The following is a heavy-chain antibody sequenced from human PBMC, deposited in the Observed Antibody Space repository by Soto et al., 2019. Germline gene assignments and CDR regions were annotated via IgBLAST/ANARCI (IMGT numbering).Heavy chain of an antibody. D-gene: IGHD3-22*01. Sequence: PGGSLRLSCAASGFTVSSNYMSWVRQAPGKGLEWVSVIYSGGSTYYADSVKGRFTISRDNSKNTVYLQMNSLRAEDTAVYFCAREANLDPRGYQTDAFAISGQGTVVTVSS. V-gene: IGHV3-53*01. CDR2: IYSGGST. CDR3: AREANLDPRGYQTDAFAI. J-gene: IGHJ3*02. CDR1: GFTVSSNY.